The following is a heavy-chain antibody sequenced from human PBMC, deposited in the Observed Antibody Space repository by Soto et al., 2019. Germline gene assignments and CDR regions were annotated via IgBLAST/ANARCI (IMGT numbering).Heavy chain of an antibody. CDR2: IIPIFGTA. D-gene: IGHD5-12*01. CDR3: XRXXXXTSXXXGPYP. Sequence: QVQLVQSGAEVKKPGSSVKVSXKASGGTFSSYAISWVRQAPGQGLEWMGGIIPIFGTANYAQKFQGRVTITADESTSTAYMELSSLRSEDTAVYYXXRXXXXTSXXXGPYPWGQGTLVTVSS. V-gene: IGHV1-69*12. J-gene: IGHJ5*02. CDR1: GGTFSSYA.